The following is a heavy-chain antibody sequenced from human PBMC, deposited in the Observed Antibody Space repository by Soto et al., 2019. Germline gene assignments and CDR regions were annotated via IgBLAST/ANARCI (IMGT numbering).Heavy chain of an antibody. J-gene: IGHJ4*02. V-gene: IGHV1-69*12. CDR2: IIPIFGTA. CDR3: ATEGPTAAGTHPFDY. Sequence: QVQLVQSGAEVKKPGSSVKVSCKASGGTFSSYAISWVRQAPGQGLEWMGGIIPIFGTANYAQKFQGRVTITADESTSTAYMELSSLRSQDTAVYYCATEGPTAAGTHPFDYWGQGTLVTVSS. CDR1: GGTFSSYA. D-gene: IGHD6-13*01.